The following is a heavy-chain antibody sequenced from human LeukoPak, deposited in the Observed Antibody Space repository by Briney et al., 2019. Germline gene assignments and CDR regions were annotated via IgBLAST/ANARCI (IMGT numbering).Heavy chain of an antibody. CDR3: ARSGYSYGHYFDY. Sequence: PSETLSLTCTVSGGSISNYYWSWIRQPQGKGLEWLGYIYYSGSTNYNLSLQSRVTLSVDTSKDRFSLRLTSVTAADTAIYYCARSGYSYGHYFDYWGQGIPDTVSS. CDR2: IYYSGST. J-gene: IGHJ4*02. V-gene: IGHV4-59*08. D-gene: IGHD5-18*01. CDR1: GGSISNYY.